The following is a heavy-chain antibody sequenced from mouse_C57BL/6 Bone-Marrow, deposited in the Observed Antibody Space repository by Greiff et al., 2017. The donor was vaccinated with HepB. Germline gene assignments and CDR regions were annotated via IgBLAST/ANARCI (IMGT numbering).Heavy chain of an antibody. J-gene: IGHJ3*01. Sequence: QVQLKESGAELARPGASVKLSCKASGYTFTSYGISWVKQRTGQGLEWIGEIYPRSGNTYYNEKFKGKATLTADKSSSTAYMELRSLTSEDSAVYFCARSEIYYYGSSPAYWGQGTLVTVSA. CDR3: ARSEIYYYGSSPAY. CDR2: IYPRSGNT. D-gene: IGHD1-1*01. CDR1: GYTFTSYG. V-gene: IGHV1-81*01.